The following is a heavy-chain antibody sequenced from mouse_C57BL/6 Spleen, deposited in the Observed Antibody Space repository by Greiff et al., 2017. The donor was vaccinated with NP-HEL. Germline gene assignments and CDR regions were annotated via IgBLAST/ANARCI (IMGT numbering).Heavy chain of an antibody. CDR1: GYTFTSYW. D-gene: IGHD2-4*01. Sequence: QVQLQQPGAELVMPGASVKLSCKASGYTFTSYWMHWVKQRPGQGLEWIGEIDPSDSYTNYNQKFKGKSTLTVDKSSSTAYMQLSSLTSEDSAVYYCARERDLYYDYDIWFAYWGQGTLVTVSA. J-gene: IGHJ3*01. CDR2: IDPSDSYT. V-gene: IGHV1-69*01. CDR3: ARERDLYYDYDIWFAY.